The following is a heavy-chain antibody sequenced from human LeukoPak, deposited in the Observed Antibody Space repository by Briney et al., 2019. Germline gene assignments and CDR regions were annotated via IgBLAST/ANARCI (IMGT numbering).Heavy chain of an antibody. V-gene: IGHV1-8*01. CDR3: GRGYAMDV. CDR1: GYTATNFD. CDR2: MTLNSGRT. Sequence: ASVKVSCKVFGYTATNFDINWVRQATGQGFERMGWMTLNSGRTGYRREFQGRVTMTTDTSTNTAYMELSSLRSDDTAVYYCGRGYAMDVWGQGTTVIVSS. J-gene: IGHJ6*02.